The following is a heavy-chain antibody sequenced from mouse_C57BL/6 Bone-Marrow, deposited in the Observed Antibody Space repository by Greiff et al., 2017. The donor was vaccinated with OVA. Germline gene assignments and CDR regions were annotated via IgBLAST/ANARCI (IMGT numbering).Heavy chain of an antibody. CDR3: ARHGGLRRDYAMDY. V-gene: IGHV5-17*01. D-gene: IGHD2-4*01. J-gene: IGHJ4*01. Sequence: DVHLVESGGGLVKPGGSLKLSCAASGFTFSDYGMHWVRQAPEKGLEWVAYISSGSSTIYYADTVKGRFTISRDNAKNTLFLQMTSLRSEDTAMYYCARHGGLRRDYAMDYWGQGTSVTVSS. CDR1: GFTFSDYG. CDR2: ISSGSSTI.